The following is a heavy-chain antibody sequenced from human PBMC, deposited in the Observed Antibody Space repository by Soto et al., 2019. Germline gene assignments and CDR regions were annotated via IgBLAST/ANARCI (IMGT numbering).Heavy chain of an antibody. J-gene: IGHJ6*02. D-gene: IGHD2-2*01. CDR1: GGTFSSYA. CDR3: ARVAPDYYYYGMAV. CDR2: IIPIFGTA. V-gene: IGHV1-69*13. Sequence: GASVKVSCKAPGGTFSSYAISWVRQAPGQGLEWMGGIIPIFGTANYAQKFQGRVTITADESTSTAYMELSSLRSEDTAVYYCARVAPDYYYYGMAVWGQGTTVTVSS.